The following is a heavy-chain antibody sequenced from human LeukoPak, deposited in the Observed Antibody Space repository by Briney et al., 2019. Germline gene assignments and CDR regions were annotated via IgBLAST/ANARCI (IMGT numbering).Heavy chain of an antibody. CDR3: AKVAGIQLQYYYGMDV. Sequence: GGSLRLSCAASGFTFSSYGMHWVRQAPGKGLEWVAVISYDGSNKYYADSVKGRFTISRDNSKNTLYLQMNSLRAEDTAVYYCAKVAGIQLQYYYGMDVWGQGTTVTVSS. V-gene: IGHV3-30*18. J-gene: IGHJ6*02. CDR1: GFTFSSYG. CDR2: ISYDGSNK. D-gene: IGHD5-18*01.